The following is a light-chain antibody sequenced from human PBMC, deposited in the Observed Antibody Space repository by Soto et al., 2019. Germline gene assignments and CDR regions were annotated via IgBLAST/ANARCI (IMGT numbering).Light chain of an antibody. Sequence: DVVMTQSPLSLPVTLGQPASISCRSSQSLIHSDGDTYLNWFQQRPGQSPRRLIYKVSDRDSGVPDRFSGSGSGTDFTLIISRVEAEDVGICYCMQGTHWPWTFGQGTEVEIK. J-gene: IGKJ1*01. CDR2: KVS. CDR3: MQGTHWPWT. CDR1: QSLIHSDGDTY. V-gene: IGKV2-30*02.